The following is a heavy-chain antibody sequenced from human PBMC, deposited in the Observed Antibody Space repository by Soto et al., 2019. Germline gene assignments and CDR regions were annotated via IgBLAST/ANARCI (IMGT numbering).Heavy chain of an antibody. Sequence: PSETLSLTCSVSGVSISSYFWSWIRQAPGRGLEWIGYTYHRGSTNYSPSLKGRVAISLDTSENQFSLKVNSVTAADTAVYYCARIGGYHGPLDYWGQGTPVTVSS. J-gene: IGHJ4*02. CDR1: GVSISSYF. D-gene: IGHD6-25*01. CDR2: TYHRGST. V-gene: IGHV4-59*01. CDR3: ARIGGYHGPLDY.